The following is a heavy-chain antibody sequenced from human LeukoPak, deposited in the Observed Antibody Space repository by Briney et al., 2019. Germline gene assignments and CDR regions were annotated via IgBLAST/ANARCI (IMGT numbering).Heavy chain of an antibody. CDR2: INPNSGDT. Sequence: ASVKVSCKASGYTFTGYYIHWVRQAPGQGLEWMGRINPNSGDTNYAQKFQGRFTMTRDTSISTAYMELSNLSSDDTAVYYCARDPYVSGSYGWLDPWGQGTLVTVSS. J-gene: IGHJ5*02. D-gene: IGHD3-10*01. CDR3: ARDPYVSGSYGWLDP. V-gene: IGHV1-2*06. CDR1: GYTFTGYY.